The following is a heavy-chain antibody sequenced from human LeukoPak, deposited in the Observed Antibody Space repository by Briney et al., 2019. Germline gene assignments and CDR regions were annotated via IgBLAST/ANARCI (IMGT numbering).Heavy chain of an antibody. Sequence: PSETLSLTCTVSGGSISNYYWSWIRQSPGMGLEWIGYIYYSGSTNYNPSLQSRVTISVDTSKNQISLNLSSVTAADTAVYYCARHTRSWFGPWGQGTLVPVSS. J-gene: IGHJ5*02. CDR1: GGSISNYY. CDR2: IYYSGST. CDR3: ARHTRSWFGP. V-gene: IGHV4-59*08.